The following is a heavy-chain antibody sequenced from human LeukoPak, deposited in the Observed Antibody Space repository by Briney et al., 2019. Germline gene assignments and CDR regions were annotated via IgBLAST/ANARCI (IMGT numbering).Heavy chain of an antibody. V-gene: IGHV3-7*01. CDR2: IKQDGSEK. CDR3: ARDRWLQSQRYFDY. D-gene: IGHD5-24*01. Sequence: GGSLRLSCAASGFTFSSYWMSWVRQAPGKGLEWVANIKQDGSEKYYVDSVKGRFTISRDNARNSLYLQMNSLRAEDTAVYYCARDRWLQSQRYFDYWGQGMLVTVSS. J-gene: IGHJ4*02. CDR1: GFTFSSYW.